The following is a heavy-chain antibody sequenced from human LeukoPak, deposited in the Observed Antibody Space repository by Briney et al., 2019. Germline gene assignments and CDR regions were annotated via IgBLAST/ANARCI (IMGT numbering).Heavy chain of an antibody. CDR1: GFTFSDYY. CDR3: ARDSVPYYYYYMDV. Sequence: GGSLRLSCAASGFTFSDYYMSWIRQAPGKGLEWASYISSSGSTIYYADSVKGRFTISRDNAKNSLYLQMNSLRAEDTAVYYCARDSVPYYYYYMDVWGKGTTVTVSS. V-gene: IGHV3-11*01. J-gene: IGHJ6*03. CDR2: ISSSGSTI.